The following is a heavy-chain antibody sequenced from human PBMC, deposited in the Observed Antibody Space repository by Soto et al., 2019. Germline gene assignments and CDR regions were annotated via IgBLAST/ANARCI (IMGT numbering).Heavy chain of an antibody. V-gene: IGHV3-23*01. D-gene: IGHD3-3*01. CDR2: ISGSGGST. CDR3: AKAPLRFLEWSHFSYYSMDV. CDR1: GFTFSSYA. Sequence: PGGSLRLSCAASGFTFSSYAMSWVRQAPGKGLEWVSAISGSGGSTYYADSVKGRFTISRDNSKNTLYLQMNSLRAEDTAVYYCAKAPLRFLEWSHFSYYSMDVWGKGTTVTVSS. J-gene: IGHJ6*03.